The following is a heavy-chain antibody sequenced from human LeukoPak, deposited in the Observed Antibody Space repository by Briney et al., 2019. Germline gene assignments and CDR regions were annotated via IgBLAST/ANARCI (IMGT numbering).Heavy chain of an antibody. J-gene: IGHJ4*02. CDR2: MNPNSGNT. V-gene: IGHV1-8*01. CDR3: ARGTGAAAGDFDYWSQGTLVTVSSGESSQPLSCSCPGFDY. D-gene: IGHD6-13*01. Sequence: GASVTVSCKASGYTFTSYDINWVRQAPGQGLEWMGWMNPNSGNTVYAQKFQGRVTMTRNTSISTAYMELSSLRSEDTAVYYCARGTGAAAGDFDYWSQGTLVTVSSGESSQPLSCSCPGFDYWGQGTLVTVSS. CDR1: GYTFTSYD.